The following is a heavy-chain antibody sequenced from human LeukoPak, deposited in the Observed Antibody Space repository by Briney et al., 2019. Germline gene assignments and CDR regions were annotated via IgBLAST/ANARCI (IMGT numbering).Heavy chain of an antibody. CDR2: IIPILGIA. CDR1: GGTFSSYA. V-gene: IGHV1-69*04. Sequence: SVKVSCKAPGGTFSSYAISWVRQAPGQGLEWMGRIIPILGIANYAQKFQGRVTITADKSTSTAYMELSSLRSEDTAVYYCARVGYYDSSGYFPSWGQGTLVTVSS. CDR3: ARVGYYDSSGYFPS. D-gene: IGHD3-22*01. J-gene: IGHJ5*02.